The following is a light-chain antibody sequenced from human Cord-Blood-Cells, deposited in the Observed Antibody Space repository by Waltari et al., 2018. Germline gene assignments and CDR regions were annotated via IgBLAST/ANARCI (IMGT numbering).Light chain of an antibody. CDR1: SSDVGGYNY. Sequence: QSALTQPAPVSGSPGQSITISCPGTSSDVGGYNYVSWYQQHPGKAPKLMIYDVSNRPSGVSNRFSGSKSGNTASLTISGLQAEDEADYYCSSYTSSSTVVFGGGTKLTVL. CDR2: DVS. J-gene: IGLJ2*01. V-gene: IGLV2-14*01. CDR3: SSYTSSSTVV.